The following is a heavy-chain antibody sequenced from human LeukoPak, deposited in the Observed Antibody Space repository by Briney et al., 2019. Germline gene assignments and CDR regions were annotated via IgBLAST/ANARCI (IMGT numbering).Heavy chain of an antibody. CDR3: ATGFLQQLVPHNY. CDR2: IYYSGST. V-gene: IGHV4-39*07. Sequence: SETLSLTCTVSGGSISSSSYYWGWIRQPPGKGLEWIGSIYYSGSTYYNPSLKSRVTISVDTSKNQFSLKLSSVTAADTAVYYCATGFLQQLVPHNYWGQGTLVTVSS. CDR1: GGSISSSSYY. D-gene: IGHD6-13*01. J-gene: IGHJ4*02.